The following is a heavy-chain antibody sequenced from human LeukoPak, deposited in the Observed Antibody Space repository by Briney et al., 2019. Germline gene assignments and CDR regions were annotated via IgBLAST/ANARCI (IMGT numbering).Heavy chain of an antibody. CDR1: GFTFSHYA. D-gene: IGHD3-9*01. Sequence: GGSLRLSCAASGFTFSHYAMTWVRQSPGKGLEWVSAISGSAVNKHYADSVRGRFTISRDNSKDTLYLQMNNLRGEDTAAYYCVKARYFDWELNFDYWGQGALVTVSS. J-gene: IGHJ4*02. CDR2: ISGSAVNK. CDR3: VKARYFDWELNFDY. V-gene: IGHV3-23*01.